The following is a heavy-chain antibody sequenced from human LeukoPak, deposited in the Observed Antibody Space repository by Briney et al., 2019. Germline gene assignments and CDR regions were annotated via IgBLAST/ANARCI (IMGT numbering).Heavy chain of an antibody. CDR1: GFTFTTYW. CDR3: ARMVDTAMVIWFDP. D-gene: IGHD5-18*01. CDR2: IKQDGTEK. J-gene: IGHJ5*02. Sequence: GGSLRLSCAASGFTFTTYWMSWVRQPPGKGLEWVANIKQDGTEKYYVDSVKGRFTISRDNAKNSLYLQMNSLRAEDTAVYYCARMVDTAMVIWFDPWGQGTLVTVSS. V-gene: IGHV3-7*03.